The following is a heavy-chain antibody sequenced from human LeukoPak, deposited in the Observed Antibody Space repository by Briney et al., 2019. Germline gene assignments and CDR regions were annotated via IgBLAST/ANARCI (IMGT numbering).Heavy chain of an antibody. CDR2: INPAGSET. CDR3: ARFGYVAAVDV. Sequence: GGSLRLSCAASGFAFSTYAMNWVRQAPGTGLEWVANINPAGSETYYVDPVKGRFSISRDNAKNLVYLQMNSLRAEDTAVYHCARFGYVAAVDVWGQGTPVTVSS. J-gene: IGHJ4*02. CDR1: GFAFSTYA. D-gene: IGHD2-15*01. V-gene: IGHV3-7*01.